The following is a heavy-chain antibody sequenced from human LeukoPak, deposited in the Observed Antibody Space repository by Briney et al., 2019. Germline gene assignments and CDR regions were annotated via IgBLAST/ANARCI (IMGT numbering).Heavy chain of an antibody. Sequence: SETLSLTCAVYGGSFSGYYWSWIRQPPGKGLEWIGEINHSGSTNYNPSLKSRVTISVDTSKNQFSLKLSSVTAADTAVYYCARHVSVLRFLEWPTRIGGWFDPWGQGTLVTVSS. D-gene: IGHD3-3*01. J-gene: IGHJ5*02. CDR1: GGSFSGYY. CDR2: INHSGST. V-gene: IGHV4-34*01. CDR3: ARHVSVLRFLEWPTRIGGWFDP.